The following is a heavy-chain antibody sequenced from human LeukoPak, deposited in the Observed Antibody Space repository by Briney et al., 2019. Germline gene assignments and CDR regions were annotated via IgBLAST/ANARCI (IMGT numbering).Heavy chain of an antibody. CDR1: GDTFTSYD. CDR2: INPISGNT. V-gene: IGHV1-8*02. CDR3: ATVPPEGFWTDYEGNSFDT. J-gene: IGHJ5*02. D-gene: IGHD3/OR15-3a*01. Sequence: ASVKVSCKASGDTFTSYDISWVRQAPGQGLEWMGGINPISGNTNYAQKFQGRVTMTTDTSISTAYMELSSLRSEDTAVYYCATVPPEGFWTDYEGNSFDTWGEG.